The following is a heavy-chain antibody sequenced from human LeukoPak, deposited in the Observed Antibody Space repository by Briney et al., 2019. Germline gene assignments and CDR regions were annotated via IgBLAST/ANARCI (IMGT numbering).Heavy chain of an antibody. V-gene: IGHV4-59*01. CDR2: IYYSGST. Sequence: SETLSLTCTVSGGSISSYYWSWIRQPPGKGLEWIGYIYYSGSTNYNPSLKSRVTISVDTSKNQFSLKLSSVTAADTAVYYCARGIGSIAVAGRFFAVDYWGQGTLVTVSS. D-gene: IGHD6-19*01. CDR3: ARGIGSIAVAGRFFAVDY. J-gene: IGHJ4*02. CDR1: GGSISSYY.